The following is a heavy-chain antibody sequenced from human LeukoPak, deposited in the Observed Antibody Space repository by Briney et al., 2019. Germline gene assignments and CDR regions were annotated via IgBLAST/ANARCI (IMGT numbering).Heavy chain of an antibody. J-gene: IGHJ4*02. D-gene: IGHD1-1*01. CDR2: ISSSSSYI. V-gene: IGHV3-21*01. Sequence: GGSLRLSCAASGFTVSSNYMSWVRQAPGKGLEWVSSISSSSSYIYYADSVKGRFTISRDNAKNSLYLQMNSLRAEDTAVYYCARRGTNWCLDYWGQGTLVTVSS. CDR3: ARRGTNWCLDY. CDR1: GFTVSSNY.